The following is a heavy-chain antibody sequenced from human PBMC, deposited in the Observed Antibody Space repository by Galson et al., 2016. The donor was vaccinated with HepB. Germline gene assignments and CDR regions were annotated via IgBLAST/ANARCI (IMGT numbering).Heavy chain of an antibody. J-gene: IGHJ4*02. Sequence: ETLSLTCSVSGASISSYYWSWIRQPPGKGLEWIGHILYSGSNNYNPPLKSRVTRSVDTSKTQFPLTMSSVTAADTAVDYCARGGSRQWLVDYWGQGALVTVSS. CDR1: GASISSYY. V-gene: IGHV4-59*01. CDR3: ARGGSRQWLVDY. D-gene: IGHD6-19*01. CDR2: ILYSGSN.